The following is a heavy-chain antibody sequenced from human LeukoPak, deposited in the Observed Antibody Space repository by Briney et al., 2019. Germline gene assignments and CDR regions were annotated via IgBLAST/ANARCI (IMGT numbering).Heavy chain of an antibody. Sequence: SETLSLTCAVSGGSLSGYYWTWIRQPPGKGLEWIGEINHSGSTNYNPSLKSRVTISVDTSKNQFSLKLSSVTAADTAVYYCARTRSSRYYFDYWGQGTLVTVSS. V-gene: IGHV4-34*01. CDR1: GGSLSGYY. CDR2: INHSGST. CDR3: ARTRSSRYYFDY. J-gene: IGHJ4*02. D-gene: IGHD6-13*01.